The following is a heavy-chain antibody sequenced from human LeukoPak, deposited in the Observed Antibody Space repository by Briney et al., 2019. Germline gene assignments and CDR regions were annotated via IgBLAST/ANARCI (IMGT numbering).Heavy chain of an antibody. CDR3: ARDGRFFYYGMDV. V-gene: IGHV3-33*01. CDR2: IWYDGSNK. D-gene: IGHD3-3*01. Sequence: GGSLRLSCAASGFTFSSYGMHWVRQAPGKGLERVAVIWYDGSNKYYADSVKGRFTISRDNSKNTLYLQMNSLRAEDTAVYYCARDGRFFYYGMDVWGQGTTVTVSS. CDR1: GFTFSSYG. J-gene: IGHJ6*02.